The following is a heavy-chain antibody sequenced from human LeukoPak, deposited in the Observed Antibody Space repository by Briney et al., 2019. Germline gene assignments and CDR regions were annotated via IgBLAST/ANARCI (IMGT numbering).Heavy chain of an antibody. J-gene: IGHJ3*02. Sequence: ASLKVSCKASGGTFSSYAIRCVRQAPGQGLEWMGRIIAILGIANYAQKFQGRVTITADKSTSTAYIEVSSLRSEHTAVYYCPTDYGDYDAVDAFDIWGQRTMVTVSS. CDR3: PTDYGDYDAVDAFDI. V-gene: IGHV1-69*04. D-gene: IGHD4-17*01. CDR1: GGTFSSYA. CDR2: IIAILGIA.